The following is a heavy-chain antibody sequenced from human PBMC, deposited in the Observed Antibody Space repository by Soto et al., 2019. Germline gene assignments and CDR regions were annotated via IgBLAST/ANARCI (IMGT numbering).Heavy chain of an antibody. V-gene: IGHV3-11*01. CDR1: GFIFSDYY. CDR2: ISRDGNAI. Sequence: NPGGSLRLSCAASGFIFSDYYMSWIRQAPGKGLEWLAYISRDGNAIFYADSVNGRFTISRDNAKNSLFLQMDDLRAEDTAMFFCARGAEMSSLTKWFDPWGQGT. J-gene: IGHJ5*02. CDR3: ARGAEMSSLTKWFDP. D-gene: IGHD1-1*01.